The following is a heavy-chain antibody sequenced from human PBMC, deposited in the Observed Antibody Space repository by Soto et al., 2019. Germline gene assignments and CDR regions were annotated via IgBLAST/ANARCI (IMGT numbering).Heavy chain of an antibody. J-gene: IGHJ6*02. V-gene: IGHV1-2*02. CDR2: INPNSGGT. Sequence: QVQLVQSGAELKKPGASVKVSCKASGFTFSAYYIYWVRQAPGHGLEWIGWINPNSGGTNNAQKFQGRVTMTSDTSTSTVYMELSALIPDDTAVYYCARSLLDEYSSSWRSAYYGMDVWGQGTTVTVSS. CDR3: ARSLLDEYSSSWRSAYYGMDV. CDR1: GFTFSAYY. D-gene: IGHD6-13*01.